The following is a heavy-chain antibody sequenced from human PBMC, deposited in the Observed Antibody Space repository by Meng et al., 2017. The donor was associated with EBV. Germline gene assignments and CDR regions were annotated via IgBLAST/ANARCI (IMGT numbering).Heavy chain of an antibody. CDR2: INPNSGGT. CDR1: GYTLTGYY. J-gene: IGHJ4*02. V-gene: IGHV1-2*06. Sequence: VRLGLSGGGVEKPGASVKVSCKASGYTLTGYYMHWVRQAPGQGLEWMGRINPNSGGTNYAQKFQGRVTMTRDTSISTAYMELSRLRSDDTAVYYCARVGIAVAGTGDYWGQGTLVTVSS. D-gene: IGHD6-19*01. CDR3: ARVGIAVAGTGDY.